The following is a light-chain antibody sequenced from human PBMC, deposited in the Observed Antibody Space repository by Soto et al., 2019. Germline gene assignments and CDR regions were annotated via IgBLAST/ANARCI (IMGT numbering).Light chain of an antibody. J-gene: IGLJ1*01. CDR1: SCDVGGYND. CDR2: DVS. Sequence: QSVLTQPRSVSGSPGQSVTISCTGTSCDVGGYNDVSWYQQPAGKAPHLMFYDVSKRSSGVPDRFSGSKSGNTASLTSSGLQAEDEADYYCCSYAGSYPYVFGTGTKLTVL. V-gene: IGLV2-11*01. CDR3: CSYAGSYPYV.